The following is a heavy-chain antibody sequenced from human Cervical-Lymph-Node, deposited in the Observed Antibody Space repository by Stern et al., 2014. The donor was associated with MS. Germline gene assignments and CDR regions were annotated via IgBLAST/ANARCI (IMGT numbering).Heavy chain of an antibody. J-gene: IGHJ5*02. CDR3: ARHLGSHESGWFDP. V-gene: IGHV1-69*15. D-gene: IGHD1-26*01. Sequence: QVQLVQSGAEVKKPGSSVKVSCQASGGTLISYPISWVRQAPGHGLEWLGSIMPILGTSNYAHKFQGRVTITADESTTTIYMELRSLKSEDTAVYYCARHLGSHESGWFDPWGQGTLVTVSS. CDR2: IMPILGTS. CDR1: GGTLISYP.